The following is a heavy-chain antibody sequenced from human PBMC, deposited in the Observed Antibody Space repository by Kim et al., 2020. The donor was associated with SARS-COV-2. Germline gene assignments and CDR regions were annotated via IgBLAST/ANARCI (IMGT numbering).Heavy chain of an antibody. CDR3: ARGASYSSSWYGWFDP. Sequence: GGSLRLSCAASGFTFSSYSMNWVRQAPGKGLEWVSYISSSSSTIYYADSVKGRFTISRDNAKNSLYLQMNSLRDEDTAVYYCARGASYSSSWYGWFDPWGQGTLVTVSS. CDR1: GFTFSSYS. J-gene: IGHJ5*02. V-gene: IGHV3-48*02. CDR2: ISSSSSTI. D-gene: IGHD6-13*01.